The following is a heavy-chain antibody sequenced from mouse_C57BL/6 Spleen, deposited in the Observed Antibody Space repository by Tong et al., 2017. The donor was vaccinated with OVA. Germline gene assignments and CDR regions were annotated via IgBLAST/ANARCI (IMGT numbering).Heavy chain of an antibody. J-gene: IGHJ1*03. CDR2: ISSGSSTI. CDR3: ARLYYYGSSWYFDV. Sequence: EVQLQESGGGLVKPGGSLKLSCAASGFTFSDYGMHWVRQAPEKGLEWVAYISSGSSTIYYADTVKGRFTISRDNAKNTLFLQMTSLRSEDTAMYYCARLYYYGSSWYFDVWGTGTTVTVSS. D-gene: IGHD1-1*01. V-gene: IGHV5-17*01. CDR1: GFTFSDYG.